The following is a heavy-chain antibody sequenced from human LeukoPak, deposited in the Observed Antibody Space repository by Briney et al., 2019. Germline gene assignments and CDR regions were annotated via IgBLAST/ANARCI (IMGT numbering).Heavy chain of an antibody. V-gene: IGHV3-7*03. CDR2: IKQDGSEK. CDR3: ARTRWNFDL. CDR1: GFSFSTYW. D-gene: IGHD6-6*01. J-gene: IGHJ2*01. Sequence: GGSLRLFCAASGFSFSTYWMSWVRQAPGKGLEWVANIKQDGSEKYYVDSVKGRFTISRDNAKNSLYLQMNSLRAEDTAVYYCARTRWNFDLWGRGTLATVSS.